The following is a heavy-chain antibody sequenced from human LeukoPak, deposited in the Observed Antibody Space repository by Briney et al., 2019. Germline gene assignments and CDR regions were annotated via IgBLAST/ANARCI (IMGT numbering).Heavy chain of an antibody. CDR2: IYYSGST. D-gene: IGHD3-9*01. J-gene: IGHJ5*02. Sequence: SETLSLTCTVSGGSISSSSYYWGWIRQPPGKGLEWIGSIYYSGSTYYNPSLKSRVTISVDTSKNQFSLKLSSVTAADTAVYYCARGLKNYDILTGVPPWGQGTLVTVSS. V-gene: IGHV4-39*07. CDR3: ARGLKNYDILTGVPP. CDR1: GGSISSSSYY.